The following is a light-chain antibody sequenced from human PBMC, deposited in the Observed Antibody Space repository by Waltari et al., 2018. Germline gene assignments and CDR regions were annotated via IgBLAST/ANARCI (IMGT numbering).Light chain of an antibody. J-gene: IGKJ2*01. V-gene: IGKV1-39*01. CDR3: QQSYSTPRT. CDR1: QSLSSY. Sequence: IQMTQSPSSLSASVGDRVTITCRASQSLSSYLNWYQQKPGKAPKLLIYAASSLQGGVPSRFSGSGSGTDFTLTISSLQPEDFATYYCQQSYSTPRTFGQGTKLEIK. CDR2: AAS.